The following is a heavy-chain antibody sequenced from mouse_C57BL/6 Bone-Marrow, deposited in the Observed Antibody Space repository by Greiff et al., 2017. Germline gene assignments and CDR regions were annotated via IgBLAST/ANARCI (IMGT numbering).Heavy chain of an antibody. CDR1: GYTFTSYW. V-gene: IGHV1-7*01. Sequence: VQLQQSGAELAKPGASVKLSCKASGYTFTSYWMHWVKQRPGQGLEWIGYINPSSGYTKYNQKFKDKATLTADKSSRTAYMQLSSLTYEDSAVYYCARGDYWGQGTSVTVSS. CDR2: INPSSGYT. J-gene: IGHJ4*01. CDR3: ARGDY.